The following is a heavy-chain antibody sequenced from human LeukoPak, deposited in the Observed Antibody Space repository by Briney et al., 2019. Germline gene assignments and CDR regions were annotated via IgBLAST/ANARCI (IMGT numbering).Heavy chain of an antibody. CDR3: GRLNDDSSGYRPLDY. V-gene: IGHV1-2*02. CDR2: INPNSGGT. CDR1: GYTFTGYY. J-gene: IGHJ4*02. D-gene: IGHD3-22*01. Sequence: GASVKVSCKASGYTFTGYYMHWVRQAPGQGLEWMGWINPNSGGTNYAQKFQGRVTMTRDTSISTAYMELSSLRSEDTAVYYCGRLNDDSSGYRPLDYWGQGTLVTVSS.